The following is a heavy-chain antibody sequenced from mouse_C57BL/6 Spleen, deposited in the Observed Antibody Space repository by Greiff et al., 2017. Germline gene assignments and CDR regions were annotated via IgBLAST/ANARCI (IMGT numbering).Heavy chain of an antibody. D-gene: IGHD2-4*01. CDR2: IDPSDSET. V-gene: IGHV1-52*01. Sequence: QVQLQQPGAELVRPGSSVKLSCKASGYTFTSYWMHWVKQRPIQGLEWIGNIDPSDSETHYNQKFKDKATLTVDKSSSTAYMQLSSLTSEDSAVYYCARWDYDGSFDYWGQGTTLTVSS. CDR3: ARWDYDGSFDY. J-gene: IGHJ2*01. CDR1: GYTFTSYW.